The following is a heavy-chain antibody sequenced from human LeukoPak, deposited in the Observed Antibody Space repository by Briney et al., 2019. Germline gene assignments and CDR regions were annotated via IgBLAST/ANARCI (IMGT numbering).Heavy chain of an antibody. CDR2: IYYSGST. J-gene: IGHJ6*03. Sequence: SETLSLTCTVSGGSISSYYWSWIRQPPGKGLEWTGYIYYSGSTNYNPSLKSRVTISVDTSKNQFSLKLSSVTAADTAVYYCARGQASCSSTSCYTGGYYYYYMDVWGKGTTVTVSS. D-gene: IGHD2-2*02. CDR3: ARGQASCSSTSCYTGGYYYYYMDV. V-gene: IGHV4-59*01. CDR1: GGSISSYY.